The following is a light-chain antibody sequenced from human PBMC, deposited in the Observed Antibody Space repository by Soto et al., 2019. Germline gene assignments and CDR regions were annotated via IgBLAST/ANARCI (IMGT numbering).Light chain of an antibody. CDR3: AAWDDSLNGLV. CDR1: SSNIGNNA. V-gene: IGLV1-36*01. CDR2: YDD. J-gene: IGLJ2*01. Sequence: QSVLTQPPSVSEAPRQRVTISCSGSSSNIGNNAVNWYQQLPGKAPKLLIYYDDLLPSGVSDRFSGSKSGTSASLAISGLQSEDEADYYGAAWDDSLNGLVFGGGTQLTVL.